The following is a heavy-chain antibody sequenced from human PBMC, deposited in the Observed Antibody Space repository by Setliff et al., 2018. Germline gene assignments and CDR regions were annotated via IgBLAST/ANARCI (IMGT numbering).Heavy chain of an antibody. V-gene: IGHV3-11*04. J-gene: IGHJ6*02. CDR1: GFTFSDYY. D-gene: IGHD2-2*01. CDR3: ARDGVFYAMDV. CDR2: ITNSGGSFE. Sequence: GGSLRLSCAASGFTFSDYYMSRIRQAPGKGLEWVSYITNSGGSFEYYADSVRGRFTISRDNADNSLYLQMNSLRTDDTALYYCARDGVFYAMDVWGQGTTVTVSS.